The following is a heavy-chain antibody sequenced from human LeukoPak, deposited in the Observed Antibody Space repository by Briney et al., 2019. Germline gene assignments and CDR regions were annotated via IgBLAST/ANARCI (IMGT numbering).Heavy chain of an antibody. Sequence: GGSLRLSCAASGFTFSDYYMTWVRQAPGKGLEWVSYISSSSNTVYYADSVKGRLTVSRDNANNSLYVQMTNLRAEDTFVYYCARRAMGATSFDYWGQGTLVTVSS. CDR2: ISSSSNTV. J-gene: IGHJ4*02. CDR1: GFTFSDYY. V-gene: IGHV3-11*04. D-gene: IGHD1-26*01. CDR3: ARRAMGATSFDY.